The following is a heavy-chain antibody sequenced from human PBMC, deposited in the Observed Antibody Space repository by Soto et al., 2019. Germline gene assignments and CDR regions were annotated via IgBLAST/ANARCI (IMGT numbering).Heavy chain of an antibody. CDR1: GYTFTNYV. V-gene: IGHV1-18*04. CDR3: AREALGYSYGSFDY. J-gene: IGHJ4*02. CDR2: ISASNGNT. Sequence: ASVKVSCKASGYTFTNYVISWVRQAPGQGLEWMGWISASNGNTNYAQRLQGRVTMTTDTSADTAYMELRSLRSDDTAVYYCAREALGYSYGSFDYWGQGTLVTVSS. D-gene: IGHD5-18*01.